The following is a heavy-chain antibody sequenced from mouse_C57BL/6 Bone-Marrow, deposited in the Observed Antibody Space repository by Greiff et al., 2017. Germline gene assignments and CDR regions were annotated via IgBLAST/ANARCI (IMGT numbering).Heavy chain of an antibody. D-gene: IGHD2-3*01. CDR1: GYTFTSYD. CDR2: IYPRDGST. Sequence: VLLLQSGPELVKPGASVKLSCKASGYTFTSYDINWVKQRPGQGLEWIGWIYPRDGSTKYNEKFKGKVTLTVDTSSRTAYMELHSLRSEDSAVYFCARGGLGGYYPYAMDYWGQGTSVTVAS. CDR3: ARGGLGGYYPYAMDY. J-gene: IGHJ4*01. V-gene: IGHV1-85*01.